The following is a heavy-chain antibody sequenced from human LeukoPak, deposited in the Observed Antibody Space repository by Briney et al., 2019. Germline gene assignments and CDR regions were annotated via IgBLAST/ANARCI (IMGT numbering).Heavy chain of an antibody. CDR3: ARHKIAATGLVWFDP. Sequence: PSETLSLTCTVSGGSISSSSDHWGWIRQPPGKGLQWIGTIFYSGSTYYNPSLQSRVTISVDTSKNQFSLKVSSVADADTAVYYCARHKIAATGLVWFDPWGQGTQVTVSS. D-gene: IGHD6-25*01. CDR1: GGSISSSSDH. CDR2: IFYSGST. J-gene: IGHJ5*02. V-gene: IGHV4-39*01.